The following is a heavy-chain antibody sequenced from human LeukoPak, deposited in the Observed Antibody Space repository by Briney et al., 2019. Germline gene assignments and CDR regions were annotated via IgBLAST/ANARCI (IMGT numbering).Heavy chain of an antibody. V-gene: IGHV3-9*01. D-gene: IGHD5-12*01. Sequence: PGRSLRLSCAASGFTFHHCAIHWVRQVPGKGLEWVSGISWNSAYIGYADSVKGRFTISRDNAKNSVYLQMNSLRAEDTALYYCAKDKAPLYSGYDWDLDFWGQGTMVTVSS. CDR2: ISWNSAYI. J-gene: IGHJ4*02. CDR1: GFTFHHCA. CDR3: AKDKAPLYSGYDWDLDF.